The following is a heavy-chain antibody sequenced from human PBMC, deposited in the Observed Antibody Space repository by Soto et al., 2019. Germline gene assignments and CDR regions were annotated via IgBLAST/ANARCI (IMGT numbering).Heavy chain of an antibody. CDR2: IIPIFGTA. CDR3: ARESDYYDSSGYFAFDI. V-gene: IGHV1-69*13. D-gene: IGHD3-22*01. CDR1: GGTFSSYA. Sequence: SVKVSCKASGGTFSSYAISWVRQAPGQGLEWMGGIIPIFGTANYAQKFQGRVTITADESTSTAYMELSSLRSEDTAVYYCARESDYYDSSGYFAFDIWGQGXMVTVSS. J-gene: IGHJ3*02.